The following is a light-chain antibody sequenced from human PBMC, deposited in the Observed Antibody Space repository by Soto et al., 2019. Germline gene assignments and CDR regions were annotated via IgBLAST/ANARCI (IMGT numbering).Light chain of an antibody. CDR2: DAS. CDR3: QQYDNLPT. Sequence: DIQMTQSPSSLSASVGDRVTITCQASQDISNYLNWYQQKPGKAPKLLIYDASNLETGVPSRFSGSGSGTDFTFTINSLQPEDIATYYCQQYDNLPTFGGGTKVDIK. V-gene: IGKV1-33*01. CDR1: QDISNY. J-gene: IGKJ4*01.